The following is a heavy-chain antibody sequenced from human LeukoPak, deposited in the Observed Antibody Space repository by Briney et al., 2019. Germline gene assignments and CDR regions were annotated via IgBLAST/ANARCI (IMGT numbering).Heavy chain of an antibody. CDR3: ARGPRPPTANGLITMVRGVHDY. V-gene: IGHV1-2*02. D-gene: IGHD3-10*01. Sequence: ASVKVSCKASGYTFTGYYMHWVRQAPGQGLEWMGWINPNSGGTNYAQKFQGRVTMTRDTSISTAYMELSRLRSDDTAVYYCARGPRPPTANGLITMVRGVHDYWGQGTLVTVSS. J-gene: IGHJ4*02. CDR2: INPNSGGT. CDR1: GYTFTGYY.